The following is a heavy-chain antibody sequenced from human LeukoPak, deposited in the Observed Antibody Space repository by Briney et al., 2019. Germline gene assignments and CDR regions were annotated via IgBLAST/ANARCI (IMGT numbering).Heavy chain of an antibody. J-gene: IGHJ4*02. Sequence: EGSLRLSCAASGFTFSSYGRHWVRQAPGKGLEWVAFIRYDGSNKYYADSVKGRFTISRHNSKNTLYLQMNSLGAEDTAVYYCAKDMVVAADYWGQGTLVTVSS. CDR3: AKDMVVAADY. V-gene: IGHV3-30*02. D-gene: IGHD2-15*01. CDR2: IRYDGSNK. CDR1: GFTFSSYG.